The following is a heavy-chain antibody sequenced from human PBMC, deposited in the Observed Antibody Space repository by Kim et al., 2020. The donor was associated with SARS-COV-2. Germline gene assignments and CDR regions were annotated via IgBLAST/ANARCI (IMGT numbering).Heavy chain of an antibody. D-gene: IGHD2-2*01. CDR3: ARHSREVVPTRWWFDP. Sequence: SETLSLTCTVSGGSISSYYWSWIRQPPGKGLEWIGYIYYSGSTNYNPSLKSRVTISVDTSKNQFSLKLSSVTAADTAVYYCARHSREVVPTRWWFDPWGQGTLVTVSS. V-gene: IGHV4-59*08. CDR1: GGSISSYY. J-gene: IGHJ5*02. CDR2: IYYSGST.